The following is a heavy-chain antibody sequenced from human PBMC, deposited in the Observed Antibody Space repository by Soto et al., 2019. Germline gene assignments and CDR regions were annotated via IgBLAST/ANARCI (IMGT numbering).Heavy chain of an antibody. J-gene: IGHJ6*02. V-gene: IGHV3-23*01. CDR3: AKIRVPYYAMDI. Sequence: PGESLRRPCTSSEVLCSVYHMSWVRQAPGKGLEWVSTILVGGSTHYEDSVKGRFTISRDNSKDTLYLLMNSLTTEDTATYFCAKIRVPYYAMDIWGQGHTVTVS. D-gene: IGHD6-6*01. CDR2: ILVGGST. CDR1: EVLCSVYH.